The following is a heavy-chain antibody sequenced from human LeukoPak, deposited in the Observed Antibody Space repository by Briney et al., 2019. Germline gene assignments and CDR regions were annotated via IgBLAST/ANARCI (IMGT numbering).Heavy chain of an antibody. CDR1: GGSFSGYY. D-gene: IGHD5-18*01. CDR3: ARGGYSYGRGWFDP. Sequence: SETLSLTCAVYGGSFSGYYWSWIRQPPGKGLEWIGEINHSGSTNYNPSLKSRVTISVDTSKNQFSLKLCSVTAADTAVFYCARGGYSYGRGWFDPWGQGTLVTVSS. J-gene: IGHJ5*02. CDR2: INHSGST. V-gene: IGHV4-34*01.